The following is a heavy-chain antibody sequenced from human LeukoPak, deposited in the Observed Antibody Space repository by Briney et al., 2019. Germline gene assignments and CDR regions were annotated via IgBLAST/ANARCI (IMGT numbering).Heavy chain of an antibody. Sequence: SETLSLTCALYGGSFSGYYWSWIRQPPGKGLEWIGEINHSGSTNYNPSLKSRVTISVDTSKNQFSLKLSSVTAADTAVYYCARSARYGNGYYYYYYYMDVWGKGTTVTVSS. J-gene: IGHJ6*03. CDR2: INHSGST. CDR1: GGSFSGYY. D-gene: IGHD5-18*01. V-gene: IGHV4-34*01. CDR3: ARSARYGNGYYYYYYYMDV.